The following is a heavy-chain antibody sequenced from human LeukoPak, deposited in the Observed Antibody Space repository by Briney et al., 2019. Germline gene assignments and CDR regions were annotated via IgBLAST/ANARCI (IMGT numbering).Heavy chain of an antibody. CDR3: ARGDGYGSGRYPKPIRSFDY. J-gene: IGHJ4*02. D-gene: IGHD3-10*01. Sequence: SETLSLTCTVSGGSISSYYWSWIRQPPGKALEWIGYIYYSGSTNYNPSPKSRVTISVDTSKNQFSLKLSSVTAADTAVYYGARGDGYGSGRYPKPIRSFDYWGQGTLVTVSS. CDR2: IYYSGST. CDR1: GGSISSYY. V-gene: IGHV4-59*01.